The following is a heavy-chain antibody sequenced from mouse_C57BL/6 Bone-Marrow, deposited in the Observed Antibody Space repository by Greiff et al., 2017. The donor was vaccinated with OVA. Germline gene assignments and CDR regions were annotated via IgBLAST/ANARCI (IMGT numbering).Heavy chain of an antibody. CDR3: ARKDYAMDY. V-gene: IGHV1-64*01. J-gene: IGHJ4*01. Sequence: VQLQQPGAELVKPGASVKLSCKASGYTFTSYWMHWVKQRPGQGLEWIGMIHPNSGSTNYNEKFKSKATLTVDKSPSTAYMQLSSLTSEDSAFYYGARKDYAMDYWGQGTPVTVSA. CDR1: GYTFTSYW. CDR2: IHPNSGST.